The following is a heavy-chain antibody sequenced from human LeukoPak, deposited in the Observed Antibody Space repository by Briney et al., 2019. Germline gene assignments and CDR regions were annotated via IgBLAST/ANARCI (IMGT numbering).Heavy chain of an antibody. CDR3: ARGELEPYYYYGMDV. J-gene: IGHJ6*02. V-gene: IGHV7-4-1*02. D-gene: IGHD1-1*01. Sequence: ASVKVSCKASGYTFTSYAMNWVRQAPGQGPEWMGWINTNTGNPTYAQGFTGRFVFSLDTSVSTAYLQISSLKAEDTAVYYCARGELEPYYYYGMDVWGQGTTVTVSS. CDR1: GYTFTSYA. CDR2: INTNTGNP.